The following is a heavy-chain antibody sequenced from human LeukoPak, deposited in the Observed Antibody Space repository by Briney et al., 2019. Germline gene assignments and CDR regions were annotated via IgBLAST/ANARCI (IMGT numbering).Heavy chain of an antibody. Sequence: GRSLRLSCAASGFTFSSYGMHWVRQAPGKGLEWVAVISYDGSNKYYADSVKGRFTISRDNSKNTLYLQMNSLRAEDTAVYYCAKARRHSSGWYPVYWGQGTLVTVSS. CDR2: ISYDGSNK. V-gene: IGHV3-30*18. D-gene: IGHD6-19*01. CDR1: GFTFSSYG. J-gene: IGHJ4*02. CDR3: AKARRHSSGWYPVY.